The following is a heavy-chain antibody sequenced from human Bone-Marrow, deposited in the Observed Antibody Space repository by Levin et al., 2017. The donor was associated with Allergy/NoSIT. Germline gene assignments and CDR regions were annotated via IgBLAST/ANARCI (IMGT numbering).Heavy chain of an antibody. D-gene: IGHD3-22*01. Sequence: PSETLSLTCAVYGGSFSGYYWSWIRQPPGKGLEWIGEINHSGSTNYNPSLKSRVTISVDTSKNQFSLKLSSVTAADTAVYYCARFPMIVGGFDYWGQGTLVTVSS. CDR1: GGSFSGYY. CDR3: ARFPMIVGGFDY. J-gene: IGHJ4*02. CDR2: INHSGST. V-gene: IGHV4-34*01.